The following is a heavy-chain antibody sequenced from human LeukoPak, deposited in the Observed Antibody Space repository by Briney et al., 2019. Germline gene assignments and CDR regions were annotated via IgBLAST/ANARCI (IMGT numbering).Heavy chain of an antibody. J-gene: IGHJ5*02. V-gene: IGHV4-34*01. D-gene: IGHD3-10*01. CDR3: ARGPLWFGELLYS. CDR1: GGSFSGYY. CDR2: INHSGST. Sequence: SETLSLTCAVYGGSFSGYYWSWIRQPPGKGLEWIGEINHSGSTNYNTSLKSRVTISVDTSKNQFSLKLSSVTAADTAVYYCARGPLWFGELLYSWGQGTLVTVSS.